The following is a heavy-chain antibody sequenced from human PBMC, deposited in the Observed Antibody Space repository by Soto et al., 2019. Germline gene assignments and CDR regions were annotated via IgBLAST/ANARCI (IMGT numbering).Heavy chain of an antibody. CDR1: GYTFANYA. CDR3: ARGSYYYESSGYYPDY. CDR2: INAGNGNP. J-gene: IGHJ4*02. Sequence: ASVKVSCKAPGYTFANYAIHWVRQAPGQRLEWMGWINAGNGNPKYSQKFQDRVTISRDTSATTAYMEMSSLRSEDTAVYYCARGSYYYESSGYYPDYWGQGTLVTVSS. V-gene: IGHV1-3*01. D-gene: IGHD3-22*01.